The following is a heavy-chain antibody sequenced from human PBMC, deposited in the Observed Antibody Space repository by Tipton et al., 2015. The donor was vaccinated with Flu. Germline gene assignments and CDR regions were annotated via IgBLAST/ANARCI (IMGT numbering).Heavy chain of an antibody. CDR2: INHSGST. Sequence: TLSLTCAVYGGSFSGYYWSWIRQPPGKGLEWIGEINHSGSTNYNPSLKSRVTISVDTSKNQFSLKLSSVTAADTAVYYCARGKDFWSGYSKYYYYYYMDVWGKGTTVTVSS. CDR1: GGSFSGYY. V-gene: IGHV4-34*01. J-gene: IGHJ6*03. CDR3: ARGKDFWSGYSKYYYYYYMDV. D-gene: IGHD3-3*01.